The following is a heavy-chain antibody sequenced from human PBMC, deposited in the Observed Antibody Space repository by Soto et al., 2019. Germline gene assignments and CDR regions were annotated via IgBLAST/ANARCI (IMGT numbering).Heavy chain of an antibody. CDR3: AREGGIKAYCGGDCYSTDAFDI. V-gene: IGHV1-46*01. Sequence: ASVKVSCKASGYTFTSYYIHWVRQAPGQGLEWMGIINPSGGSTSYAQKFQGRVTMTRDTSTSTVYMELSSLRSEDTAVYYCAREGGIKAYCGGDCYSTDAFDIWG. J-gene: IGHJ3*02. CDR2: INPSGGST. CDR1: GYTFTSYY. D-gene: IGHD2-21*02.